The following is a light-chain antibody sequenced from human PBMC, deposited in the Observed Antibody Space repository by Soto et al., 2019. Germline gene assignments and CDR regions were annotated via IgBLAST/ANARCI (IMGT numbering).Light chain of an antibody. J-gene: IGKJ3*01. CDR3: QQYGSSQFT. CDR1: QSVNSNY. CDR2: DTS. Sequence: IVLMQSPGTLSFSPGEGATLSCRAIQSVNSNYLAWYQQKPGQAPTVLIFDTSRRATGVPDRFSGSGSGTDFTLTISRLEPDDFAVYYCQQYGSSQFTFGPGTKVDIK. V-gene: IGKV3-20*01.